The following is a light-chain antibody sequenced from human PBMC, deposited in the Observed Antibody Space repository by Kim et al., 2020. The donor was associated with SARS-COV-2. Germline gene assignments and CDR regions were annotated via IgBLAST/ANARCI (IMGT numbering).Light chain of an antibody. V-gene: IGLV2-8*01. CDR3: SSYAGSDNYV. J-gene: IGLJ1*01. Sequence: QSALTQPPSASGSPGQSVNISYTGTSSDVGHYNSVSWYQQHPGKAPKLMIYGVYKRPSGVPDRFSGSKSGNTASLTVSGLQAEDEADYYCSSYAGSDNYVFGTGTKVTVL. CDR1: SSDVGHYNS. CDR2: GVY.